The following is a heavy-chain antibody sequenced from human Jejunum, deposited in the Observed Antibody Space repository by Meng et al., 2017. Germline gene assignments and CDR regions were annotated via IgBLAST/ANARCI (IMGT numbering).Heavy chain of an antibody. CDR2: SNPGGGST. J-gene: IGHJ4*02. V-gene: IGHV1-46*01. CDR3: VREFRGGYFDY. Sequence: QVQLVQSGAELQKPGASVKVSCKSSEYSFSNYYLHWMRQAPGQGLEWLGVSNPGGGSTNYAQKFQGRVTMTRDTSANTVYMELGSLKSEDTAVYYCVREFRGGYFDYWGQGTLVTVSS. CDR1: EYSFSNYY. D-gene: IGHD3-16*01.